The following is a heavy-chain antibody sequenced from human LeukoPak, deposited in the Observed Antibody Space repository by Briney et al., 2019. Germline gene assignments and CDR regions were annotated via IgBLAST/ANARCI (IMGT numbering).Heavy chain of an antibody. D-gene: IGHD3-22*01. CDR1: GGSFSGYY. CDR2: INHSGST. CDR3: ARRRIVVVITTVTSAFDI. Sequence: PSETLSLTCAVYGGSFSGYYWSWIRQPPGKGLEWIGEINHSGSTNYNPSLKSRVTISVDTSKNQFSLKLSSVTAADTAVYYCARRRIVVVITTVTSAFDIWGQGTMVTVSS. V-gene: IGHV4-34*01. J-gene: IGHJ3*02.